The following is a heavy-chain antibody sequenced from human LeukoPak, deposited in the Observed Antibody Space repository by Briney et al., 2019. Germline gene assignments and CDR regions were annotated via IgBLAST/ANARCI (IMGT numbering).Heavy chain of an antibody. Sequence: SETLSLTCTVSGGSISSYYWSWIRQPARKGLEWIGYIYHSGSTYYNPSLKSRVTISVDRSKNQFSLKLSSVTAADTAVYYCARGTYGDFYGDAFDIWGQGTMVTVSS. CDR3: ARGTYGDFYGDAFDI. CDR1: GGSISSYY. D-gene: IGHD4-17*01. CDR2: IYHSGST. J-gene: IGHJ3*02. V-gene: IGHV4-59*12.